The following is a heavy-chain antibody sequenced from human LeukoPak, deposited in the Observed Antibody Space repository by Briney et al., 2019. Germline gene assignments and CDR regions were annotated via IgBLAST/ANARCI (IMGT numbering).Heavy chain of an antibody. CDR1: GFAFSRSW. CDR2: IKNDGTTT. D-gene: IGHD3-3*01. J-gene: IGHJ6*02. Sequence: VGSHPLSCAASGFAFSRSWIHWVRQAPGKGLVWVSHIKNDGTTTTYADSVRGRFTISKDNAKNTVSLQMNSLRAEDTAVYYCASDGGSAMAVRGQGTTVTVSS. CDR3: ASDGGSAMAV. V-gene: IGHV3-74*01.